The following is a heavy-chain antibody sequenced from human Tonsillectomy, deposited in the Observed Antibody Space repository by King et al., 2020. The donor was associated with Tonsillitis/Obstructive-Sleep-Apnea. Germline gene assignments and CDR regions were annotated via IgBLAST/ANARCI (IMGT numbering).Heavy chain of an antibody. CDR1: GFTFSSYW. V-gene: IGHV3-74*01. Sequence: VQLVESGGGLVQPGGSLRLSCAASGFTFSSYWMHWVRPTPGKGLVWVSRINSDGSSTSYADYVKGRFTISRDNAKNIVYLQMNSLRDEDTAVYYCARMNYYGSGSYFNAFDIWGQGTMVTVSS. J-gene: IGHJ3*02. CDR2: INSDGSST. CDR3: ARMNYYGSGSYFNAFDI. D-gene: IGHD3-10*01.